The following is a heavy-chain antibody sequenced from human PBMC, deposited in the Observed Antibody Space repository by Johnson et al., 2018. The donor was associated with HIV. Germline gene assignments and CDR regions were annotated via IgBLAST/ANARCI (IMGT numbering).Heavy chain of an antibody. V-gene: IGHV3-30-3*01. CDR3: AAAGIDAFDI. CDR2: ISYDGANK. D-gene: IGHD6-13*01. CDR1: GFIFDGFG. Sequence: QVQLVESGGGVVQPGRSLRLSCAASGFIFDGFGLHWVRQAPGKGLEWVASISYDGANKYYADSVRGRITISRDNAKNSLYLQMNSLRTEDTALYYCAAAGIDAFDIWGQGTMVTVSS. J-gene: IGHJ3*02.